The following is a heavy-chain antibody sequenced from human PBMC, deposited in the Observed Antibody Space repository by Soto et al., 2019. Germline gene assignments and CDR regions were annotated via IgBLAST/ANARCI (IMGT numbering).Heavy chain of an antibody. CDR3: TGEDY. Sequence: QVQLVQSGAEVKKPGASVKVSCKASGYTFTAYVMHWVRQAPGQSLEWMGWINAGNGYTTYSQKFQGRVTITRDTSATKAYMELSSLRSEDTAVYYCTGEDYWGQGTLVTVSS. V-gene: IGHV1-3*01. J-gene: IGHJ4*02. CDR1: GYTFTAYV. CDR2: INAGNGYT.